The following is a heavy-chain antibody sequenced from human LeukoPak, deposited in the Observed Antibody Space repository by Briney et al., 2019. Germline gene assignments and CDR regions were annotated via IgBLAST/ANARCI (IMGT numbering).Heavy chain of an antibody. Sequence: ASVKVSCKASGYTFTGYYMHWVRQAPGQGLEWMGWINPNSGGTNYAQKFQGRVTMTRDTSISTAYMELSRLRSDDTAVYYCAKDFWQQLVIYYFDYWGQRTLVTVSS. CDR3: AKDFWQQLVIYYFDY. V-gene: IGHV1-2*02. D-gene: IGHD6-13*01. CDR1: GYTFTGYY. J-gene: IGHJ4*02. CDR2: INPNSGGT.